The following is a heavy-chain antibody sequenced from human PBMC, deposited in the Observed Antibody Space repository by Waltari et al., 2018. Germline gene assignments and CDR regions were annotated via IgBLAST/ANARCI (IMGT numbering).Heavy chain of an antibody. CDR3: ATGIVVVPAANRGYAFDI. Sequence: QVQLVQSGAEVKKPGASVKVSCKASGYTFTGDYMHWVRQAHGQGLEWMGWINPNSGGTIYAQNFQGRVTMTRDTSISTADMELSRLRSDDTALYYCATGIVVVPAANRGYAFDIWGQGTMVTVSS. D-gene: IGHD2-2*01. J-gene: IGHJ3*02. CDR2: INPNSGGT. V-gene: IGHV1-2*02. CDR1: GYTFTGDY.